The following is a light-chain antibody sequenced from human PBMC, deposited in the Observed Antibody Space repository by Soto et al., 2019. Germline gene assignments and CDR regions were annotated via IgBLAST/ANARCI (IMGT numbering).Light chain of an antibody. V-gene: IGKV3-20*01. Sequence: EIVLTQSPGTLSLSPGERATLSCRASQSVISTYLAWYQQKPGQAPRLLIYGASNRATGITDRFTGSGSGTAFTLTISRLEPADFAVYYCQQYGSSPLTFGGGTKVEIK. CDR3: QQYGSSPLT. CDR1: QSVISTY. CDR2: GAS. J-gene: IGKJ4*01.